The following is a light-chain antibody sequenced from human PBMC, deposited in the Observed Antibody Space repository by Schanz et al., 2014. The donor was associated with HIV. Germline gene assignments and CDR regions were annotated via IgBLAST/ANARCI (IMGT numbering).Light chain of an antibody. CDR3: QQYGSSPLT. Sequence: EIVLTQSPGTLSLSPGERGTLSCRASQSVKSNFIGWYQQKPGQAPRLLIFGASNRATGIPDRFSGGESGTDFTLTISRVEPEDYAVYYCQQYGSSPLTFGPGSKLDVK. V-gene: IGKV3-20*01. CDR1: QSVKSNF. J-gene: IGKJ3*01. CDR2: GAS.